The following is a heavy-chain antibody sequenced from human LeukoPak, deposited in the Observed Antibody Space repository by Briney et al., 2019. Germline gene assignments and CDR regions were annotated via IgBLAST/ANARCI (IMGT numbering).Heavy chain of an antibody. D-gene: IGHD1-1*01. Sequence: SETLSLTCAVYGGSFSGYYWSWIRQPPGKGLEWIGEINHSGSTNYNPSLKSRVTISVDTSKNQFSLKLSSVAAADTAVYYCARFRLERRSRFDPWGQGTLVTVSS. CDR2: INHSGST. V-gene: IGHV4-34*01. CDR1: GGSFSGYY. J-gene: IGHJ5*02. CDR3: ARFRLERRSRFDP.